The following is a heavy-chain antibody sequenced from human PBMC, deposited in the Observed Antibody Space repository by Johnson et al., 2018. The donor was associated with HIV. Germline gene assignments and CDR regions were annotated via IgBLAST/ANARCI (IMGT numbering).Heavy chain of an antibody. J-gene: IGHJ3*02. CDR3: ARDSSGYSGFDI. CDR2: TRDKANSYTT. CDR1: GFTFSSYA. Sequence: VQLVESGGGVVQPGRSLRLSCAASGFTFSSYAMHWVRQAPGKGLEWVGRTRDKANSYTTEYAASVKGRFTISRDYSKKSLYLQMNSLKTEDTAVYYCARDSSGYSGFDIWGQGTMVTVSS. V-gene: IGHV3-72*01. D-gene: IGHD3-22*01.